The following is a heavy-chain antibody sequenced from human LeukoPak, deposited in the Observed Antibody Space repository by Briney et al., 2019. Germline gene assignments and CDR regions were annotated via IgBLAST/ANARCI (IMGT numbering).Heavy chain of an antibody. CDR3: AKDPRFSYCSSTTCAYAFDI. D-gene: IGHD2-2*01. CDR2: ISGSGGNT. Sequence: GGSLRLSCAASGFTFSSYEMNWVRQAPGKGLEWISTISGSGGNTYHADSVKGRFTISRDNSKNTLYLQMNSLRAEDTAVYYCAKDPRFSYCSSTTCAYAFDIWGQGTMVTVSS. J-gene: IGHJ3*02. V-gene: IGHV3-23*01. CDR1: GFTFSSYE.